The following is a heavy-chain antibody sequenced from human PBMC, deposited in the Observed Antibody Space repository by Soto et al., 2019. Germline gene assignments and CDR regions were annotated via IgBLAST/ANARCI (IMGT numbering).Heavy chain of an antibody. J-gene: IGHJ6*02. CDR1: GFTFSSYD. Sequence: GGSLRLSCAASGFTFSSYDMHWVRQATGKGLEWVSAIGTAGDTYYPGSVKGRFTISRVNAKNSLYLQMNSLRAGDTAVYYCARDRRYCTNGVCSVYYYYGMDVCGQGTTVTVSS. CDR2: IGTAGDT. CDR3: ARDRRYCTNGVCSVYYYYGMDV. D-gene: IGHD2-8*01. V-gene: IGHV3-13*01.